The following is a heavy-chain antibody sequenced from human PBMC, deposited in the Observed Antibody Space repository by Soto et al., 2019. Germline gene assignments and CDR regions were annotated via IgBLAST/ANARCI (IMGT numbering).Heavy chain of an antibody. CDR3: ARDKGSSGWYWYVDL. J-gene: IGHJ2*01. Sequence: QVQLVQSGAEVKKPGASVKVSCKASGYTFTSYAMHWVRQAPGQRLEWMGWINAGNGNTKYSQKFQGRVTITRDTSASTAYMELSSLRSEDTAVYYCARDKGSSGWYWYVDLWGRGTLVTGSS. CDR1: GYTFTSYA. V-gene: IGHV1-3*01. CDR2: INAGNGNT. D-gene: IGHD3-22*01.